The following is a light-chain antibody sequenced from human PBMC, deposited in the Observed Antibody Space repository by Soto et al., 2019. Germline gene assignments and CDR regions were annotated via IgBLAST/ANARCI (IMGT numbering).Light chain of an antibody. J-gene: IGKJ1*01. CDR2: MGS. V-gene: IGKV2-28*01. CDR1: QSLLHSNGYNY. CDR3: MQTLQCPWT. Sequence: DIVMTQSPLSLPVTPGEPASISCRSSQSLLHSNGYNYLDWYLQKPGQSPQLLICMGSNRASGVPDRFSGSGSGTDFTLTISRVEAEDFGVYYCMQTLQCPWTFGQGTQVDIK.